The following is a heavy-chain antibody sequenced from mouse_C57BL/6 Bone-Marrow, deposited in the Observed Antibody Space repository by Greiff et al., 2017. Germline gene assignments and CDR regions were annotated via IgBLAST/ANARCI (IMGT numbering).Heavy chain of an antibody. J-gene: IGHJ2*01. Sequence: EVHLVESGGDLVKPGGSLKLSCAASGLTFSSYGMSWVRQTPDTRLEWVAHISSGGSYTYYPDSGQGRFTISRDNANNTLYLQMSSLKSENTAMYYCARDYYFDYWGQGTTLTVSS. CDR3: ARDYYFDY. V-gene: IGHV5-6*01. CDR2: ISSGGSYT. CDR1: GLTFSSYG.